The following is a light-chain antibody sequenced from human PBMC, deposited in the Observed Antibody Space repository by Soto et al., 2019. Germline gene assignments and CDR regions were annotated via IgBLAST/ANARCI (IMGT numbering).Light chain of an antibody. CDR1: QNILWSNSKNY. Sequence: DIVMTQSPDSLTVSLGERATINCKSSQNILWSNSKNYLAWYQQKPGQSPKLLIYWASTRESGVPDRFSGSGSGPDFTLTISSLQAEDVAVYYCQQYYVAPLTFGGGNKGELK. J-gene: IGKJ4*01. CDR2: WAS. CDR3: QQYYVAPLT. V-gene: IGKV4-1*01.